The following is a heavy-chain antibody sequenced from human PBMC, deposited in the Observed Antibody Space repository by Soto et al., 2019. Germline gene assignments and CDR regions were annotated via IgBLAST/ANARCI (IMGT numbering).Heavy chain of an antibody. CDR2: INGGGSST. Sequence: GGSLRPSYSSSGFPFSRHAMSWVRQTPGTGPEWVSAINGGGSSTYYADSVKGRVTISRDNSKNTLYLQMNSLRAEDTAVYYCAKVSLGATTITDYYYYGLDVWGQGTTVTVSS. CDR1: GFPFSRHA. D-gene: IGHD1-26*01. V-gene: IGHV3-23*01. CDR3: AKVSLGATTITDYYYYGLDV. J-gene: IGHJ6*02.